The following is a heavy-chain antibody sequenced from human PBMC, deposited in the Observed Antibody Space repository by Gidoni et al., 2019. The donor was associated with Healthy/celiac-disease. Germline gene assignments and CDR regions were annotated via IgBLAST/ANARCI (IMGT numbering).Heavy chain of an antibody. CDR3: KVMGDSYGMEGIYYFDY. CDR1: GYTFSSYY. Sequence: QVQLVQSGAEVKKPGASVKVSCKASGYTFSSYYMHWVRQAPGQGLEWMGIINPSGGSTSYAQKFQGRVTMTRDTSTSTVYMELSSLRSEDTAVYYCKVMGDSYGMEGIYYFDYWGQGTLVTVSS. D-gene: IGHD5-18*01. J-gene: IGHJ4*02. CDR2: INPSGGST. V-gene: IGHV1-46*01.